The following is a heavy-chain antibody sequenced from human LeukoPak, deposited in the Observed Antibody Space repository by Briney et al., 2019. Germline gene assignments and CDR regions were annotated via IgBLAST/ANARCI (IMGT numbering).Heavy chain of an antibody. CDR1: GASISSYY. Sequence: SETLSLTCTVSGASISSYYWSWIRQPPGKGLEWIAYIYDSGSTNYNPSLKSRVATSVDTSKDQSSLMLSSVTAADTAVYFCARHGGGWSFDYWGQGTLVTVSS. CDR2: IYDSGST. CDR3: ARHGGGWSFDY. J-gene: IGHJ4*02. V-gene: IGHV4-59*08. D-gene: IGHD6-19*01.